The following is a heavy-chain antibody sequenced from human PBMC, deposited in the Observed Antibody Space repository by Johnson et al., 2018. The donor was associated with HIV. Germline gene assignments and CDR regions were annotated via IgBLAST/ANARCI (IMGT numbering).Heavy chain of an antibody. D-gene: IGHD1-7*01. Sequence: VQLVESGGAWVQRGGSLKLSCAASGFTFSNYDIHSVRPSTRKVLEWVSTMDTAGDTYYAGSVTGRFTVSRENAKNSLYLQMNSLKAEDTAVYHCARRGNWNYLKSAFDIWGQGTMVTVSS. J-gene: IGHJ3*02. CDR2: MDTAGDT. CDR3: ARRGNWNYLKSAFDI. CDR1: GFTFSNYD. V-gene: IGHV3-13*01.